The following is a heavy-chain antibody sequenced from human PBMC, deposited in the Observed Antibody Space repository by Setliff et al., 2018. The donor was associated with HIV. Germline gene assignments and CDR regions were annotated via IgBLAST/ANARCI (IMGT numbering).Heavy chain of an antibody. V-gene: IGHV3-7*03. J-gene: IGHJ4*02. Sequence: GGSLRLSCAASGFTFSAYWMNWVRQAPGKGLEWVANIKQDGSEKNYVDSVKGRFTISRDNAQNSLYLQMSSLKVEDTAVYYCARDLAYWGQGTLVTAPQ. CDR2: IKQDGSEK. CDR1: GFTFSAYW. CDR3: ARDLAY.